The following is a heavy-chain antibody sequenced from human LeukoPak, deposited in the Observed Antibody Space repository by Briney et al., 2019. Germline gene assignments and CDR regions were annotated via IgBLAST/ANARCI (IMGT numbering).Heavy chain of an antibody. V-gene: IGHV4-59*12. CDR3: ARSVSSGWYAFDS. CDR1: GGSISSYY. Sequence: SETLSLTCTVSGGSISSYYWSWIRQPPGKGLEWIGYIYYSGSTNYNPSLKSRVTMSVDTSKNQFSLKLSSVTAAGTAIYYCARSVSSGWYAFDSWGQGTLVTVSS. CDR2: IYYSGST. D-gene: IGHD6-19*01. J-gene: IGHJ4*02.